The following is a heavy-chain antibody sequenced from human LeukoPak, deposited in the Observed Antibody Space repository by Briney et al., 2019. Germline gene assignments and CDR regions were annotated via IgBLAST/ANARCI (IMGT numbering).Heavy chain of an antibody. V-gene: IGHV3-74*01. CDR3: ISDLVGRDDQ. J-gene: IGHJ5*02. CDR2: IDPDGQTI. D-gene: IGHD1-1*01. Sequence: GSLRLSCEAPGFTFSRYWMHWVRQVPGQGLVWVSRIDPDGQTIDYADSVKGRLTISRDNARDTLYLHMNSLRGEDTAMYYCISDLVGRDDQWGRGTLVTVSS. CDR1: GFTFSRYW.